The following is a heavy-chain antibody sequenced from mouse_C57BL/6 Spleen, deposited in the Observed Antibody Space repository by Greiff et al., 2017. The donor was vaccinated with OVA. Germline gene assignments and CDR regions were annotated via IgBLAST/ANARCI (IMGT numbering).Heavy chain of an antibody. Sequence: EVQLQQSGPELVKPGASVKISCKASGYTFTDYYMNWVKQSHGKSLEWIGDINPNNGGTSYNQKFKGKATLTVDKSSSTAYMELRSLTSEDSAVYYCARKGNYYGTWFAYWGQGTLVTVSA. D-gene: IGHD2-1*01. CDR3: ARKGNYYGTWFAY. J-gene: IGHJ3*01. CDR1: GYTFTDYY. V-gene: IGHV1-26*01. CDR2: INPNNGGT.